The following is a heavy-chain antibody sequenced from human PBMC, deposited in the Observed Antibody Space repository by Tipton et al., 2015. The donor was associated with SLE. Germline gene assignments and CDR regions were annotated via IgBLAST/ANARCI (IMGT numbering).Heavy chain of an antibody. CDR1: GFTCSDYD. V-gene: IGHV3-11*04. D-gene: IGHD3-3*01. Sequence: SLRLSCAASGFTCSDYDMNWFRQAPGKGLEWLSFISSTTSSITIYYAGSVKGRFTISRDNAKNSLYLQMNSLRAEDTAVYYCASVDFWRGYNLPYWGQGALVTVS. CDR2: ISSTTSSITI. J-gene: IGHJ4*02. CDR3: ASVDFWRGYNLPY.